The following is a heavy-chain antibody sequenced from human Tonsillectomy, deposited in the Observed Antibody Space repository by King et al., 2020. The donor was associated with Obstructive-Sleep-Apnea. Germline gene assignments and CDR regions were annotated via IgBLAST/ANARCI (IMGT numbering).Heavy chain of an antibody. CDR2: LNPNSGTT. CDR1: GYSFISYD. V-gene: IGHV1-8*02. CDR3: TTSAYSSSWHPWFDR. J-gene: IGHJ5*02. Sequence: VQLVESGAEVKKPGASVTVSCKASGYSFISYDINCGRQAAGQGLEWLGWLNPNSGTTGYAQKFRGRVVMTRDTSTSTAFMDLYSLTYDDTAVYFCTTSAYSSSWHPWFDRWGQGTLVTVSS. D-gene: IGHD6-13*01.